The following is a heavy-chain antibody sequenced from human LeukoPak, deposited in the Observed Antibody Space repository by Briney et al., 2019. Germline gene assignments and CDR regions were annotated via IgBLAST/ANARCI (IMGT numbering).Heavy chain of an antibody. Sequence: PSETLSLTCTVSGGSISNYFWNWIRQPAGKGLEWIGRIFGTGSTNYNPSLKSRVTMSVDTSKNQFSLKLSSVTAADTAVYYCAREIFTSGWYGDYWGQGPLVTVSS. V-gene: IGHV4-4*07. J-gene: IGHJ4*02. D-gene: IGHD6-19*01. CDR1: GGSISNYF. CDR2: IFGTGST. CDR3: AREIFTSGWYGDY.